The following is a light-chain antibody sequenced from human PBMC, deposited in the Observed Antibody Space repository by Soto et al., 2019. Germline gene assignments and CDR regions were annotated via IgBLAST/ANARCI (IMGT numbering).Light chain of an antibody. J-gene: IGKJ1*01. CDR1: QSVGSY. CDR2: GAS. V-gene: IGKV3-20*01. Sequence: IVWTQSPATLSLSPGERATLSCRASQSVGSYLAWYQQKPGQAPSLLIYGASSRATGVPDRLSGSGSGTDFTLTISRLEPEDYAVYFCQQYGGSSTFGQGTKVDIK. CDR3: QQYGGSST.